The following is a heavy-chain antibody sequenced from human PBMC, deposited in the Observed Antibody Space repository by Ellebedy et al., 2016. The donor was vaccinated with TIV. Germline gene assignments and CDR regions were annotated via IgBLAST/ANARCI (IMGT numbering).Heavy chain of an antibody. CDR3: ARGLATVVTPPDF. D-gene: IGHD4-23*01. CDR2: LYPNAGNT. V-gene: IGHV1-46*01. Sequence: ASVKVSCKASGYTFTNYYIHWVRQAPGQGLEWMGILYPNAGNTNYAQQFRGRVTMTRDTSTSTAYLGLSSLRSEDTAVYFCARGLATVVTPPDFWGQGTLVTVSS. J-gene: IGHJ4*02. CDR1: GYTFTNYY.